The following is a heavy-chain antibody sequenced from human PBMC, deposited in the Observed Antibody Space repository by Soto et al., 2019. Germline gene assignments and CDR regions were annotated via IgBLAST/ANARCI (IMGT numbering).Heavy chain of an antibody. J-gene: IGHJ6*02. CDR2: IIPIFDTA. D-gene: IGHD5-18*01. CDR3: ARVDTAMVFYGMDV. CDR1: GGTFSSYA. V-gene: IGHV1-69*13. Sequence: GASVKVSCKASGGTFSSYAISWVRQAPGQGLEWMGGIIPIFDTANYAQKFQGRVTITADESTSTAYMELSSLRSEDTAVYYCARVDTAMVFYGMDVWGQGTTVTVSS.